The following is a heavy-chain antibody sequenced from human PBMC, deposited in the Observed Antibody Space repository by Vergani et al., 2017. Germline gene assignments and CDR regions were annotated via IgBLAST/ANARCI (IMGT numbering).Heavy chain of an antibody. CDR1: GFTFSSYA. D-gene: IGHD2-21*01. Sequence: EVQLLESGGGLVQPGGSQRLSCAASGFTFSSYAMSWVRQAQGKGLEWVSAISGSGGSTYYADSVKGQFTISRDNSRNTLYLQMNSLRAEDTAVYYCAKARVIGPFDLWGRGTLVTVSS. CDR3: AKARVIGPFDL. V-gene: IGHV3-23*01. J-gene: IGHJ2*01. CDR2: ISGSGGST.